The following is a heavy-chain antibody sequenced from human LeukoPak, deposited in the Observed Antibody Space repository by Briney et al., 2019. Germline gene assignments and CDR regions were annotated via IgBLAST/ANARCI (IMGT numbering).Heavy chain of an antibody. V-gene: IGHV5-51*01. CDR3: ARQTHDYSNYHFDY. D-gene: IGHD4-11*01. CDR2: IYPGDSDT. Sequence: KSGESLKISCQGSGSSFTSYWIGWVRQLPGKGLEWMGIIYPGDSDTRYSPSFQGQVTISADKSISTAYLQWSSLKASDTAMYYCARQTHDYSNYHFDYWGQGTLVTVSS. J-gene: IGHJ4*02. CDR1: GSSFTSYW.